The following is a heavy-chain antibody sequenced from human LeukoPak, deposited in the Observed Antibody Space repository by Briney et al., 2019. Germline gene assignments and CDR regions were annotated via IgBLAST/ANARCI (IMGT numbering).Heavy chain of an antibody. CDR1: GGSISSYY. J-gene: IGHJ4*02. Sequence: SQTLSLTCTVSGGSISSYYWSWIRQPPGKGLEWIGYIYYSGSTNYNPSLKSRVTISVDTSKNQFSLKLSSVTAADTAVYYCARQDGYFDYWGQGTLVTVSS. CDR2: IYYSGST. V-gene: IGHV4-59*08. D-gene: IGHD5-24*01. CDR3: ARQDGYFDY.